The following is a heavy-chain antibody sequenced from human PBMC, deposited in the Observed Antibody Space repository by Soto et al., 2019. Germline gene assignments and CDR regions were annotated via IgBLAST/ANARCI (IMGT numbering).Heavy chain of an antibody. Sequence: QVQLVQSGAEMKKLGASVKVSCKASGYSFTHYYVHWVRQAPGQGLEWMGWINPYTSSTTYASKFDGRISMTRDKSVSTVYMELSGMRSDDSALYFLARASGSPMTVSAPLGFWGQGTL. CDR2: INPYTSST. D-gene: IGHD1-20*01. J-gene: IGHJ4*02. CDR1: GYSFTHYY. CDR3: ARASGSPMTVSAPLGF. V-gene: IGHV1-2*02.